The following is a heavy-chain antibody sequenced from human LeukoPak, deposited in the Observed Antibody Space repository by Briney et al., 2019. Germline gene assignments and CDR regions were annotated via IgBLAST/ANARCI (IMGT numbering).Heavy chain of an antibody. CDR2: IYYSGST. V-gene: IGHV4-30-4*08. J-gene: IGHJ4*02. Sequence: SETLSLTCTVSGGSISSGDYYWSWIRQPPGKGLEWIGYIYYSGSTYYNPSLKSRVTISVDTSKNQFSLKLSSVTAADTAVYYCARDSGSGSYEDYFDYWGQGTLVTVSS. D-gene: IGHD3-10*01. CDR3: ARDSGSGSYEDYFDY. CDR1: GGSISSGDYY.